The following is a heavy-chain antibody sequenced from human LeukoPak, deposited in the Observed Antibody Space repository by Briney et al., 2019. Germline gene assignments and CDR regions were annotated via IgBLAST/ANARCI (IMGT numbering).Heavy chain of an antibody. CDR1: GFSLSTSGMR. CDR3: ALTIAVGGIVDY. CDR2: IDWDDDK. J-gene: IGHJ4*02. V-gene: IGHV2-70*04. Sequence: SGPTLVNPTQTLTLTCTFSGFSLSTSGMRVSWIRQPPGKALEWLARIDWDDDKFYSTSLKTRLTISKDTSKNQVVLTMTNMDPVDTATYYCALTIAVGGIVDYWGQGTLVTVSS. D-gene: IGHD6-19*01.